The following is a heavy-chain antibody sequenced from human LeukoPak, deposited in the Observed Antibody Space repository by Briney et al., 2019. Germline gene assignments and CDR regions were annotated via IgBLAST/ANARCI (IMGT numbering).Heavy chain of an antibody. CDR3: ARAPQSDYGTHWYFDL. Sequence: PSETLSLTCAVYGGSFSGYYWSWIRQPPGKGLEWIGEINHSGSTNHNPSLKSRVTISIDTSKNQFSLKLSSVTAADTAVYYCARAPQSDYGTHWYFDLWGRGTLVTVSS. D-gene: IGHD4-17*01. J-gene: IGHJ2*01. CDR2: INHSGST. V-gene: IGHV4-34*01. CDR1: GGSFSGYY.